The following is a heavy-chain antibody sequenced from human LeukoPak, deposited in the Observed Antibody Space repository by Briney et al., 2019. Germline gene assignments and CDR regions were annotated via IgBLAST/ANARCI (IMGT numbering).Heavy chain of an antibody. J-gene: IGHJ4*02. D-gene: IGHD6-19*01. CDR3: AAGDRNGWYFDY. V-gene: IGHV3-20*04. Sequence: GGSQRVSCAAAGFTFEDRGMRGVRQVRGKGLEWVSGRNGGSTGYADSVKGRFTISRDNAKNSLSLQMNSLRAEDTALYYCAAGDRNGWYFDYWGQGTLVTVSS. CDR2: RNGGST. CDR1: GFTFEDRG.